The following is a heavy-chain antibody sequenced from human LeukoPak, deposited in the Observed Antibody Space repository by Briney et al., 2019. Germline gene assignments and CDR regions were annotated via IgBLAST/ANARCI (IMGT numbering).Heavy chain of an antibody. D-gene: IGHD3-3*01. CDR2: ISSSGSTI. Sequence: GGSLRLSCAASGFTFSSYEMNWVRQAPGKGLEWVSYISSSGSTIYYADSVRGRFTISRDNAKNSLYLQMNSLRAEDTAVYYCARDAKYYDFWSGYSTGGDGFDYWGQGTLVTVSS. J-gene: IGHJ4*02. CDR1: GFTFSSYE. CDR3: ARDAKYYDFWSGYSTGGDGFDY. V-gene: IGHV3-48*03.